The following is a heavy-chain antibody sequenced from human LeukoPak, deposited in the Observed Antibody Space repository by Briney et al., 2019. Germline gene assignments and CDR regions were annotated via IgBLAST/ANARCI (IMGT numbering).Heavy chain of an antibody. Sequence: SVKVSCKASGGTFSSFGLSWLRQAPGQGLEWMGRIIPMLDEVRYGQSFRGRVTFTADKSTNTAYMELSSLRSEDTAVYYCARARSNYGSYFDYWGQGTLVTVSS. V-gene: IGHV1-69*04. J-gene: IGHJ4*02. D-gene: IGHD4-11*01. CDR3: ARARSNYGSYFDY. CDR1: GGTFSSFG. CDR2: IIPMLDEV.